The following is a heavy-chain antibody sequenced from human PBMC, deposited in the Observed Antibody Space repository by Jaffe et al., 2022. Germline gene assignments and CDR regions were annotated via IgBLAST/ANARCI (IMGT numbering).Heavy chain of an antibody. CDR1: GGSISSGYYY. Sequence: QVQLQESGPGLVKPSQTLSLTCTVSGGSISSGYYYWSWIRQPAGKGLEWIGRIDISGRTNYNPSLNSRVTISVDTSKNQFSLKFNSVTAADTAVYYCAREPPEAGRPPNWLDSWGQGTLLTVSS. V-gene: IGHV4-61*02. CDR2: IDISGRT. D-gene: IGHD6-19*01. CDR3: AREPPEAGRPPNWLDS. J-gene: IGHJ5*01.